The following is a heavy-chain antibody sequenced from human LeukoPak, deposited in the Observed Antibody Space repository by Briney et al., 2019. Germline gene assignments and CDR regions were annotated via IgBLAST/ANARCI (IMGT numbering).Heavy chain of an antibody. CDR1: GFTFSSYW. D-gene: IGHD5-18*01. CDR2: INSDGSST. Sequence: GGSLRLSCAASGFTFSSYWMHWVRQAPGKGLVWVSRINSDGSSTSYADSVKGRFTISRDNAKNTLYLQMNSLRAEDTAVYYCARDRGGYSHLDYFGYWGQGTLVTVSS. V-gene: IGHV3-74*01. CDR3: ARDRGGYSHLDYFGY. J-gene: IGHJ4*02.